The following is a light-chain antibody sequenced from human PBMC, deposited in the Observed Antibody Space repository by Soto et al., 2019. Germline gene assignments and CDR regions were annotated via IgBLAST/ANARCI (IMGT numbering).Light chain of an antibody. CDR3: QQSYSTLRA. CDR2: AAS. V-gene: IGKV1-39*01. J-gene: IGKJ3*01. CDR1: QSISSY. Sequence: DIQMTQSPSSLSASVGDRVTITCRASQSISSYLNWDQQKPGKAPKLLIYAASSLQSCVPSRFSGSGSGTDFSLIISSLQPEDFATYYCQQSYSTLRAFDPVTKVDIK.